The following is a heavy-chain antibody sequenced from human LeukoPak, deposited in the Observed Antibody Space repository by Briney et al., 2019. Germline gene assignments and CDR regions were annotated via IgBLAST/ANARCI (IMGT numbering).Heavy chain of an antibody. CDR2: IKQDGSEK. V-gene: IGHV3-7*01. CDR3: ARDRGLLWFGEFGDY. Sequence: GGSLRLSCAASGFTFSSYWMSWVRQAPGKGLEWVANIKQDGSEKYYVDSVKGRFTISRDSAKNSLYLQMNSLRAEDTAVYYCARDRGLLWFGEFGDYWGQGTLVTVSS. D-gene: IGHD3-10*01. J-gene: IGHJ4*02. CDR1: GFTFSSYW.